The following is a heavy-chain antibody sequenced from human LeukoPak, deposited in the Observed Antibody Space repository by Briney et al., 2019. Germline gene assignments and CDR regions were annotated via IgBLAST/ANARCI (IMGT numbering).Heavy chain of an antibody. CDR2: IYYSGST. CDR1: GGSISSYY. D-gene: IGHD6-13*01. V-gene: IGHV4-59*01. CDR3: ARDSMGSSSSAYYMDV. J-gene: IGHJ6*03. Sequence: PSETLSLTCTVSGGSISSYYWSWIRQPPGKGLEWIGYIYYSGSTNYNPSLKSRVTISVDTSKNQFSLKLSSVTAADTAVYYCARDSMGSSSSAYYMDVWGKGTTVTVSS.